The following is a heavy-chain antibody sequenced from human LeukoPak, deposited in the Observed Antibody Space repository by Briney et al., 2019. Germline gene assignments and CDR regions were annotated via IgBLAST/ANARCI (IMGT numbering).Heavy chain of an antibody. D-gene: IGHD3-22*01. CDR2: INPHSGGT. Sequence: PGASVKVSCKASGYIFTDYYIHWVRQAPGQGLEWMGWINPHSGGTNYARLFHGRVTMTRDTSISTAYMELSRLRSDDTAVYYCARDRGADYYDSSGYYYHYYYYMDVWGKGTTVTVSS. J-gene: IGHJ6*03. V-gene: IGHV1-2*02. CDR1: GYIFTDYY. CDR3: ARDRGADYYDSSGYYYHYYYYMDV.